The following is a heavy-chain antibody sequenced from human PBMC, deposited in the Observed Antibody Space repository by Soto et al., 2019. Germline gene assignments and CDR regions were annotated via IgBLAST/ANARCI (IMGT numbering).Heavy chain of an antibody. Sequence: SETLSLTCTVSGGSISSGGYYWSWIRQHPGKGLEWIGYIYYSGSTYYNPSLKSRVTISVDTSKNQFSLKLSSVTAADTAVYYCARRVLSITTVTPRWGYYYYYYYMDVWGKGTTVTVSS. CDR3: ARRVLSITTVTPRWGYYYYYYYMDV. J-gene: IGHJ6*03. CDR2: IYYSGST. D-gene: IGHD4-17*01. V-gene: IGHV4-31*03. CDR1: GGSISSGGYY.